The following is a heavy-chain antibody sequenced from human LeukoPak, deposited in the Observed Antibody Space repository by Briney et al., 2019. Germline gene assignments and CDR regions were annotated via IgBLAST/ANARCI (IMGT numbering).Heavy chain of an antibody. CDR2: MNPNSGNT. D-gene: IGHD3-22*01. J-gene: IGHJ4*02. CDR3: ARTYYYDSSGYPQGVDY. V-gene: IGHV1-8*01. Sequence: ASVKVSCKASGYTFTSYDINWVRQATGQGLEWMGWMNPNSGNTGYAQKFQGRVTMTRNTSISTAYMELSSLRSEDTAVYYCARTYYYDSSGYPQGVDYWGQGTLVTVSS. CDR1: GYTFTSYD.